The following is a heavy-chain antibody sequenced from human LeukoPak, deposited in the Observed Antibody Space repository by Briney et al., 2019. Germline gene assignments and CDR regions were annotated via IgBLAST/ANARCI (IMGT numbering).Heavy chain of an antibody. V-gene: IGHV1-69*13. CDR1: GGTFSSYA. CDR2: IIPIFGTA. J-gene: IGHJ4*02. Sequence: ASVKVSCKASGGTFSSYAISWVRQAPGQGLEWMGGIIPIFGTANYAQKFQGRVTITADESTSTAYMELGSLRSEDTAVYYCARSVVVVAATQYYFDYWGQGTLVTVSS. CDR3: ARSVVVVAATQYYFDY. D-gene: IGHD2-15*01.